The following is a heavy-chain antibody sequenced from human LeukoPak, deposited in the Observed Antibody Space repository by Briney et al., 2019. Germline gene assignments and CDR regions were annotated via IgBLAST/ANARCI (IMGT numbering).Heavy chain of an antibody. CDR3: ARVWDYYDSSGYYRRGDAFDI. D-gene: IGHD3-22*01. CDR2: IYYSGST. V-gene: IGHV4-59*01. CDR1: GGSICRYY. Sequence: SETLSLPCTVSGGSICRYYWSWMRHPPGKGLEWIGYIYYSGSTIYNPSLKSRVTISVDTSKNQFSLKLSSVTAADTAVYYCARVWDYYDSSGYYRRGDAFDIWGQGTMVTVSS. J-gene: IGHJ3*02.